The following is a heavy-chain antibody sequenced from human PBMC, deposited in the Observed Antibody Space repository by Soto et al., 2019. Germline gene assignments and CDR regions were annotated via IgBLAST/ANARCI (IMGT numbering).Heavy chain of an antibody. D-gene: IGHD4-17*01. V-gene: IGHV3-53*01. CDR3: AKDLRPDGVWDFDY. CDR1: GFTFRDYY. J-gene: IGHJ4*02. Sequence: GGSLRLSCAASGFTFRDYYMTWIRQAPGKGLEWVSGINSGGRTYYADSVKGRFTISRDDSKNTLYLQIISLRAEDTAVYYCAKDLRPDGVWDFDYWGQGTLVTVSS. CDR2: INSGGRT.